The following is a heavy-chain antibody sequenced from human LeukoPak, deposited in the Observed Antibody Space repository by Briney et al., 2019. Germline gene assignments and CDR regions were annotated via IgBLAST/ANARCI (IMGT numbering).Heavy chain of an antibody. CDR2: IYYSGRT. J-gene: IGHJ1*01. CDR3: ARRRYYDGSGYLE. V-gene: IGHV4-39*01. CDR1: GDSVSRSDSY. Sequence: SETLSLTCSVSGDSVSRSDSYWDWIRQPPGKGLEWIGTIYYSGRTYFSPSLKSRFTMSVDPSNNQFSLTLRPVTAADTAVYYCARRRYYDGSGYLEWGQGTLLSVSS. D-gene: IGHD3-22*01.